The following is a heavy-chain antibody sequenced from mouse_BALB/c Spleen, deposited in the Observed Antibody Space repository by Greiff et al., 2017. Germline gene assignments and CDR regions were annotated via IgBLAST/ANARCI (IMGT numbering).Heavy chain of an antibody. V-gene: IGHV1S81*02. CDR3: TRGAVITGYFDY. D-gene: IGHD2-4*01. Sequence: VQLQQSGAGLVKPGASVTFSCKASGYSFTSYDMYWVKQRPGKGLEWIGGINPSNGGTNYNEKFKSKATLTVDKSSSTAFMQLSSLTSEDSAVYYCTRGAVITGYFDYWGQGTTLTVSS. CDR1: GYSFTSYD. CDR2: INPSNGGT. J-gene: IGHJ2*01.